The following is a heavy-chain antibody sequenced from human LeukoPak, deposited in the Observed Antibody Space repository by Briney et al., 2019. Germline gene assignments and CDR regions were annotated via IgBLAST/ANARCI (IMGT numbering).Heavy chain of an antibody. CDR1: GFTFRNYA. J-gene: IGHJ4*02. CDR3: AKTSPGYTYGLLDY. Sequence: PGGSLRFSCATSGFTFRNYAMSWVRQAPGKGLEWVSCISNSGGTTYHADSVKGRFAISRDTSKNTLYLQMNSLRVEDTAVYYCAKTSPGYTYGLLDYWGQGTLVTVSS. V-gene: IGHV3-23*01. CDR2: ISNSGGTT. D-gene: IGHD5-18*01.